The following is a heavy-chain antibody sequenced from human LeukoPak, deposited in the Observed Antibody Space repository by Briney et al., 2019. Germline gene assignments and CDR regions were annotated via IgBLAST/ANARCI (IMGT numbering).Heavy chain of an antibody. CDR3: AKDGPETDYDSSGYYLFDY. J-gene: IGHJ4*02. D-gene: IGHD3-22*01. V-gene: IGHV3-23*01. CDR1: GFTFSSHA. Sequence: GGSLRLSCTASGFTFSSHAMSWVRQAPGEGLEWVSNISGRGGNTYYGDSVKGRFPISRDNFKNTLYLQMNSLRAEDTAVYYCAKDGPETDYDSSGYYLFDYWGLGTRSPSP. CDR2: ISGRGGNT.